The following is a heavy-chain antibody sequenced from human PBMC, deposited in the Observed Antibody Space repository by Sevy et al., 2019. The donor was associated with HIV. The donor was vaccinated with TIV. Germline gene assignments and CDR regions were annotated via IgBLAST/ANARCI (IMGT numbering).Heavy chain of an antibody. Sequence: ASVKVSCKASGYTFTSYYMHWVRQAPGQGLEWMGIINPSGGSTSYAQKFQGRVTMTRDTSTSTVYMELGSLRSEDTAVYYCARVGIAAAGQEIYYFDYWGLGTLVTVSS. CDR2: INPSGGST. CDR1: GYTFTSYY. J-gene: IGHJ4*02. D-gene: IGHD6-13*01. V-gene: IGHV1-46*01. CDR3: ARVGIAAAGQEIYYFDY.